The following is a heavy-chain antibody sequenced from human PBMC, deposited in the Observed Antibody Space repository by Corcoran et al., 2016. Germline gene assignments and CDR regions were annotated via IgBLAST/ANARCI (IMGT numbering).Heavy chain of an antibody. D-gene: IGHD4-4*01. CDR2: TYYSGST. J-gene: IGHJ4*02. CDR1: GGSISSSSYY. Sequence: QQLQVSGPGLVKPSETLSLTCTVSGGSISSSSYYWGWIRQPPGKGLEWIGSTYYSGSTYYNPSLKSRVTISVDTSKNQFSLKLSSVTAADTAVYYCASVSVTSFDYWGQGTLVTVSS. V-gene: IGHV4-39*01. CDR3: ASVSVTSFDY.